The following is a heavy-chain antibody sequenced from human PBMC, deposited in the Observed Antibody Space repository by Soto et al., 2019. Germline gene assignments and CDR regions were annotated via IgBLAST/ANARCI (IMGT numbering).Heavy chain of an antibody. Sequence: ASVKVSCKASGYTFTGYYMHWVRRAPGQGLEWMGWINPNSGATIYAQKFQGRVTVTRDTSISTAYMELNRLRSDDTAVYYCASLITVAGYYFDYWGQGTLVTVSS. V-gene: IGHV1-2*02. CDR3: ASLITVAGYYFDY. D-gene: IGHD6-19*01. CDR2: INPNSGAT. CDR1: GYTFTGYY. J-gene: IGHJ4*02.